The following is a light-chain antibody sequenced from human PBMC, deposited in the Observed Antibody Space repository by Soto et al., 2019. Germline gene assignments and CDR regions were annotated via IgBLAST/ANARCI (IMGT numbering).Light chain of an antibody. CDR2: AAS. Sequence: IQLTQSPSSLSASVGDRVTITCRASQGISSYLAWYQQKPGKAPKLLIYAASTLQSGVPSRFSGSGSGTDFTLTIGSLKPEDFATYYCQQRAFGQGTKVEIK. V-gene: IGKV1-9*01. J-gene: IGKJ1*01. CDR3: QQRA. CDR1: QGISSY.